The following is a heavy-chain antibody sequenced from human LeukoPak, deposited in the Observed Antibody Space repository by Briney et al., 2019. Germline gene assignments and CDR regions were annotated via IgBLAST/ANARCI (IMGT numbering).Heavy chain of an antibody. V-gene: IGHV3-7*01. CDR1: GFTFSSYW. Sequence: GGSLRLSCAASGFTFSSYWMSWVRQAPGKGLEGVANIKQDGSEKYYVDSVKGRFTISRDNAKNCLYLQMNSLRAEDTAVYYCARGPTRANSSDYWGQGTLVTVSS. D-gene: IGHD2/OR15-2a*01. CDR3: ARGPTRANSSDY. CDR2: IKQDGSEK. J-gene: IGHJ4*02.